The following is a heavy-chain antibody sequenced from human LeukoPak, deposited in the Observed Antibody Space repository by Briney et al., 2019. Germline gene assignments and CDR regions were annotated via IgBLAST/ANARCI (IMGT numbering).Heavy chain of an antibody. D-gene: IGHD3-10*01. J-gene: IGHJ4*02. CDR1: GGSISSYY. V-gene: IGHV4-59*01. CDR3: ARGYGSGSYNNFNQ. Sequence: SETLSLTCTVSGGSISSYYWSWIRQPPGKGLEWIGYIYYSGSTNYNPSLKSRVTISVDTSKNQFSLKLSSVTAADTAVYYCARGYGSGSYNNFNQWGQGLLVAVSS. CDR2: IYYSGST.